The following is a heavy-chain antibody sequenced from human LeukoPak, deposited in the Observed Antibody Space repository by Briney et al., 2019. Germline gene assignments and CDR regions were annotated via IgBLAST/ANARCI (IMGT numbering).Heavy chain of an antibody. D-gene: IGHD4-17*01. CDR3: ARDRRTRDYGYYVPLDY. J-gene: IGHJ4*02. Sequence: GGSLRLSCAASGFTFSSYAMHWVRQAPGKGLEWVAVISYDGSNKYYADSVKGRFTISRDNSKNTLYLQMNSLRAEDTAVYYCARDRRTRDYGYYVPLDYWCQGTLVTVSS. CDR2: ISYDGSNK. V-gene: IGHV3-30-3*01. CDR1: GFTFSSYA.